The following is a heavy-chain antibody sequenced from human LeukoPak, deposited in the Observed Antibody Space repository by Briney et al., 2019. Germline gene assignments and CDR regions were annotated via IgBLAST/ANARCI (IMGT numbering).Heavy chain of an antibody. CDR2: ISDNGGST. CDR3: AKKPFGMVRGAIDDY. D-gene: IGHD3-10*01. J-gene: IGHJ4*02. Sequence: GGTLRLSCAATGFTFGSYGMSWVRQAPGKGLEWVSGISDNGGSTYYADSVKGRFTISRDNSKNTLYLQMNSLRAEDTAEYYCAKKPFGMVRGAIDDYWGQGTLVTVSS. CDR1: GFTFGSYG. V-gene: IGHV3-23*01.